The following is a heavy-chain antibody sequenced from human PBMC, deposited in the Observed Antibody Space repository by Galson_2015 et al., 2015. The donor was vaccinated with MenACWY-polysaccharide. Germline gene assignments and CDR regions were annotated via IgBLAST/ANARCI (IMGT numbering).Heavy chain of an antibody. CDR1: GASISSSSHY. J-gene: IGHJ5*02. D-gene: IGHD4-17*01. V-gene: IGHV4-31*11. CDR3: AGIPATETSYGWFDP. Sequence: TLSLTCAVSGASISSSSHYWSWFRQYPGKNLEWIAYIYYNGRSNYNPSLRSRVRISMDMSKNQFSLNLGSVTAADTAVYFCAGIPATETSYGWFDPWGQGTLVTVSS. CDR2: IYYNGRS.